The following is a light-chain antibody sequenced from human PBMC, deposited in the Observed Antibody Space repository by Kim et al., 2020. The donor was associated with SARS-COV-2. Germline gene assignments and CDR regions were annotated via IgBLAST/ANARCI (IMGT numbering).Light chain of an antibody. CDR1: QDVGNS. J-gene: IGKJ4*01. Sequence: GDRVTITCRASQDVGNSLAWYQQKPGKAPKLLIYGASTLQSGVPSRFSGSGSGTEFTLTISSLQPEDFATYYCLHVKNYPLTFGGGTKVDIK. CDR2: GAS. V-gene: IGKV1-9*01. CDR3: LHVKNYPLT.